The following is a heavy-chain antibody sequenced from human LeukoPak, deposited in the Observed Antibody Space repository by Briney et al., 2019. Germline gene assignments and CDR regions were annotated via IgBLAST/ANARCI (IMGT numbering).Heavy chain of an antibody. CDR1: GYSFTSYW. D-gene: IGHD3-10*01. Sequence: GESLQISSQGSGYSFTSYWIGWVRQVPGKGLEWMGIIYPGDSDTRYSPSFQGQVTISADKSISTAYLQWSSLKASDTAMYYCARLYGSGSYPLDYWGQGTLVTVSS. CDR3: ARLYGSGSYPLDY. J-gene: IGHJ4*02. V-gene: IGHV5-51*01. CDR2: IYPGDSDT.